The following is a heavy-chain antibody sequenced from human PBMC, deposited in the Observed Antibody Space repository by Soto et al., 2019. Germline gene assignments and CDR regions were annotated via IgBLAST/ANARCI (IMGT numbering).Heavy chain of an antibody. D-gene: IGHD3-10*01. V-gene: IGHV3-7*01. Sequence: EVQLVESGGGLVQPGGSLRLSCAASGFTFSSYWMSWVRQAPGKGLEWVANIKQDGSEKYYVDSVKGRFTISRDNAKNSLYLQMNSLRAEDTAVYYCAREAITMVRGVITYWGQGTLVTVSS. CDR2: IKQDGSEK. J-gene: IGHJ4*02. CDR3: AREAITMVRGVITY. CDR1: GFTFSSYW.